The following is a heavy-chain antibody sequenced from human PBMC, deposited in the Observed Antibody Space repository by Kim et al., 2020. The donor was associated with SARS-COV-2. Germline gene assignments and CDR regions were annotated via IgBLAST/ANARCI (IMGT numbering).Heavy chain of an antibody. CDR2: ISSSGTT. D-gene: IGHD3-16*01. CDR1: GGSVSRGAYY. Sequence: SETLSLTCTVTGGSVSRGAYYWSWIRHSPGKGLEWIGYISSSGTTNYNPSLKSRVSISADTSMNQFSLKLSSVTVVDTAAYFCARGRGGGGNWFGPWAQG. J-gene: IGHJ5*02. V-gene: IGHV4-61*08. CDR3: ARGRGGGGNWFGP.